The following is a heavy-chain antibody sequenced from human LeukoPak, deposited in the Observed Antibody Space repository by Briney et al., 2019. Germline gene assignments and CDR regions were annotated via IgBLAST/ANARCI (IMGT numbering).Heavy chain of an antibody. D-gene: IGHD6-19*01. CDR3: ASLGDIAVADTDFDY. V-gene: IGHV5-10-1*01. CDR2: IDPSDSYT. CDR1: GYSFISYW. Sequence: GESLRISCKGSGYSFISYWISWVRQMPGKGLEWMGNIDPSDSYTNYSPSFQGHVTISADKSISTAYLQWSSLKASDTAMYYCASLGDIAVADTDFDYWGQGTLVTVSS. J-gene: IGHJ4*02.